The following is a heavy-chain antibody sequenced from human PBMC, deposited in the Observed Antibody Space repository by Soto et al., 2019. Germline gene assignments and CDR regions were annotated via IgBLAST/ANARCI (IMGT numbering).Heavy chain of an antibody. J-gene: IGHJ4*02. CDR3: ARENTFGYSYGN. D-gene: IGHD5-18*01. CDR1: GGSISSGDYY. Sequence: QVQLQESGPGLVKPSQTLSLTCTVSGGSISSGDYYWSWIRQPPGKGLEWIGYIYYSGSTYYNPCLKCRVTISLDTSKNQFSLKLSSVTAADTAVYYCARENTFGYSYGNWGRGTLVTVSS. V-gene: IGHV4-30-4*01. CDR2: IYYSGST.